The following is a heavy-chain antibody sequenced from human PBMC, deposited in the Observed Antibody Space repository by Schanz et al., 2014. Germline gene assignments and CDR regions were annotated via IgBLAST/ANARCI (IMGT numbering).Heavy chain of an antibody. CDR1: RSTFSSYT. V-gene: IGHV1-69*02. CDR2: FIPILDVG. CDR3: ARGTMPGAFDI. Sequence: QVQLVQSGAEVKKPGSSVKVSCKASRSTFSSYTISWVRQARGQGLEWVGRFIPILDVGNYAQQFQGRRTITADKSTSTAYMELSSLRDEDTSLYYCARGTMPGAFDIWGQGTMVTVSS. D-gene: IGHD2-2*01. J-gene: IGHJ3*02.